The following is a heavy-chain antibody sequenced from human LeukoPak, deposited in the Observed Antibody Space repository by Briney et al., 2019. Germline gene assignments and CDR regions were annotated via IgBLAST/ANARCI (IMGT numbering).Heavy chain of an antibody. CDR1: GFTVSSNY. D-gene: IGHD5-18*01. CDR2: IYSGGST. CDR3: AKSHGYSYGFDY. Sequence: GGSLRLSCAASGFTVSSNYMNWVRQAPGKGLEWVSVIYSGGSTYYADSVKGRFTISRDNSKNTLFLQMNSLRAEDTAVYYCAKSHGYSYGFDYWGQGTLVTVSS. V-gene: IGHV3-66*01. J-gene: IGHJ4*02.